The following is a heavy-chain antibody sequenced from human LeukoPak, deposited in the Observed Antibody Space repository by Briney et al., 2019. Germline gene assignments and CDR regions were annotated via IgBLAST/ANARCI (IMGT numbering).Heavy chain of an antibody. CDR1: GFTFSSYS. CDR3: ARDPPDYGDP. CDR2: INWNGGST. J-gene: IGHJ5*02. D-gene: IGHD4-17*01. Sequence: GGSLRLSCAASGFTFSSYSMNWVRQAPGKGLEWVSGINWNGGSTGYADSVKGRFTISRDNAKNSLYLQMNSLRAEDTALYYCARDPPDYGDPWGQGTLVTVSS. V-gene: IGHV3-20*04.